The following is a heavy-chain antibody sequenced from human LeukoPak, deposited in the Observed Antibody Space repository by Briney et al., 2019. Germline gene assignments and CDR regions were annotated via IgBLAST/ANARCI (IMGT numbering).Heavy chain of an antibody. D-gene: IGHD3-3*01. Sequence: GGSLTLFCAASGFTFSSYAMQWVRRAPGKGLEGLADISYDGSNKYYADSVKGRFTISRDNSKNTLYLQMNSLRAEDTAVYYCARAGYDFWSGHYYYYGMDVWGQGTTVTVSS. CDR2: ISYDGSNK. J-gene: IGHJ6*02. V-gene: IGHV3-30-3*01. CDR3: ARAGYDFWSGHYYYYGMDV. CDR1: GFTFSSYA.